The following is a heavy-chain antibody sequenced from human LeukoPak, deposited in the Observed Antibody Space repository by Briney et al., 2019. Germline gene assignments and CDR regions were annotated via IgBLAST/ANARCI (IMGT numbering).Heavy chain of an antibody. CDR2: IKTDGSST. J-gene: IGHJ3*02. Sequence: PGGSLRLSCAASGFTFSSYWMHWVRQVPGKGLVRVSRIKTDGSSTSYADSVKGRFTISRDNAKNTLYLQMNSLRAEDTAVYFCEGCAIEGGDASDIWGQGTMVSVSS. CDR1: GFTFSSYW. V-gene: IGHV3-74*01. CDR3: EGCAIEGGDASDI. D-gene: IGHD3-16*01.